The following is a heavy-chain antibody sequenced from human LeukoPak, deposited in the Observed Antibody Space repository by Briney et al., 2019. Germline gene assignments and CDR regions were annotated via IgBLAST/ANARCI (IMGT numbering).Heavy chain of an antibody. D-gene: IGHD3-10*01. V-gene: IGHV3-23*01. CDR3: AKEVWVRGYFDY. Sequence: SGGSLRLFCAASGFTFSSYAMSWVRQAPGKGLEWVSAISGSGGSTYYADSAKGRFTISRDNSKNTLYLQMNSLRAEDTAVYYCAKEVWVRGYFDYWGQGTLVTVSS. CDR1: GFTFSSYA. CDR2: ISGSGGST. J-gene: IGHJ4*02.